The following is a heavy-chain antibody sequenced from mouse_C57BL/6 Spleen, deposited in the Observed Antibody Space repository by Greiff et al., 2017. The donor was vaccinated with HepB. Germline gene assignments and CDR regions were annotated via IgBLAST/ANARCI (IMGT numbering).Heavy chain of an antibody. Sequence: VKLKESGPGLVQPSQSLSITCTVSGFSLTSYGVHWVRQSPGKGLEWLGVIWSGGSTDYNAAFISRLSISKDNSKSQVFFKMNSLQADDTAIYYCARKSYSNWYFDVWGTGTTVTVSS. J-gene: IGHJ1*03. CDR1: GFSLTSYG. V-gene: IGHV2-2*01. CDR3: ARKSYSNWYFDV. D-gene: IGHD2-5*01. CDR2: IWSGGST.